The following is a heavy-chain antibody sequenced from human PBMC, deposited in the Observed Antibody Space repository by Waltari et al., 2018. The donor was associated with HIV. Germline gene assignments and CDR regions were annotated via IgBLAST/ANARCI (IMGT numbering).Heavy chain of an antibody. CDR2: IRSKANSYAT. J-gene: IGHJ4*02. CDR1: GFTFSGPD. CDR3: TTAAASL. Sequence: EVQLVESGGGLVQPGASLKLSCAASGFTFSGPDFHWVRQASGKGLEWVGRIRSKANSYATAYAASVKGRFTISRDDSKNTAYLQMNSLKTEDTAVYYCTTAAASLWGQGTLVTVSS. V-gene: IGHV3-73*02. D-gene: IGHD6-25*01.